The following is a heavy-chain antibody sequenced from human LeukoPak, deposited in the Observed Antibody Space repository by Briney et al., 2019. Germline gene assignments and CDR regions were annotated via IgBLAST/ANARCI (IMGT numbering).Heavy chain of an antibody. CDR1: GYTFTGHY. V-gene: IGHV1-2*02. Sequence: ASVKVSCMASGYTFTGHYMHWVRQAPGQGLEWVGWINPKNGGSNYAQKFQGRVTMTRDRSISTAYIELSRLTSGDTAVYYCARASFWESPINWFAPWGQGTLVTVSS. D-gene: IGHD3-16*01. CDR2: INPKNGGS. J-gene: IGHJ5*02. CDR3: ARASFWESPINWFAP.